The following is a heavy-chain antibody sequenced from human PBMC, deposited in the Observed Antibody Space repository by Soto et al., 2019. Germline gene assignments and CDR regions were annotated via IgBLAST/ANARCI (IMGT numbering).Heavy chain of an antibody. Sequence: SETLSLTCTVSGGSISEYYWSWIRQPQGKGLEWIGYMYNTGSTVYNPSFKSRVTISVDTSKNQFSLKLNSVTAADTAVYYCARDLWGYCGTDCYPLDVWGQGTTVTV. D-gene: IGHD2-21*02. V-gene: IGHV4-59*01. J-gene: IGHJ6*02. CDR3: ARDLWGYCGTDCYPLDV. CDR1: GGSISEYY. CDR2: MYNTGST.